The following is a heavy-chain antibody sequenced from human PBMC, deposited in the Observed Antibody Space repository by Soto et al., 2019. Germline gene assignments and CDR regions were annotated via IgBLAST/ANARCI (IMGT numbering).Heavy chain of an antibody. Sequence: SSETLSLTCTVSGGSISSYYLSWIRQPAGKGLEWIGRIYTSGSTNYNPSLKSRVTMSVDTSKNQFSLKLSSVTAADTAVYYCARDQWFGDSYYYYGMDVWGQGTTVTVYS. CDR1: GGSISSYY. V-gene: IGHV4-4*07. CDR2: IYTSGST. CDR3: ARDQWFGDSYYYYGMDV. J-gene: IGHJ6*02. D-gene: IGHD3-10*01.